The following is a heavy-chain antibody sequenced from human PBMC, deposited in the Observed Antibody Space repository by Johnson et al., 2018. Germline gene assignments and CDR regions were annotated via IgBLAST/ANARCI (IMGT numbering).Heavy chain of an antibody. CDR3: TTSYSRSSGVGYYYYFYYMGV. CDR1: GFTFDDYA. J-gene: IGHJ6*03. V-gene: IGHV3-15*07. CDR2: IKSKTDGGTT. Sequence: VQLVQSGGVVVQPGGSLRLSCAASGFTFDDYAMHWVRQAPGKGLEWVGRIKSKTDGGTTDYAAPVKGRFTISRDDSKNTRYLQMNSLKTGDTAVYYCTTSYSRSSGVGYYYYFYYMGVWGKGTTVTVSS. D-gene: IGHD6-6*01.